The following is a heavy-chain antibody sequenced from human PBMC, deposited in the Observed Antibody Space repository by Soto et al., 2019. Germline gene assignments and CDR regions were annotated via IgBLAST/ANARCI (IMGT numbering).Heavy chain of an antibody. CDR1: GGTFSSYT. V-gene: IGHV1-69*08. J-gene: IGHJ4*02. CDR2: IIPILGIA. CDR3: ARDSATPFDY. D-gene: IGHD2-15*01. Sequence: QVQLVQSGAEVKKPGSSVKVSCKASGGTFSSYTISWVRQAPGQGLEWMGRIIPILGIANYAQKFQGRVTITADKSTSTAYLELSSLRSEDTVVYYCARDSATPFDYWGQGTLVTVSS.